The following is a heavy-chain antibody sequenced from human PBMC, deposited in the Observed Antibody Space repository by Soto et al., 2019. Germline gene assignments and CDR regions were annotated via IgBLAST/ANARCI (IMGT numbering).Heavy chain of an antibody. CDR2: INPSSGST. CDR3: GRGSSVTMVRGTPYYYYGMDV. V-gene: IGHV1-2*02. J-gene: IGHJ6*02. CDR1: GYTFTGYY. D-gene: IGHD3-10*01. Sequence: ASVKVSCKASGYTFTGYYMHWVRLAPGQGLEWMGWINPSSGSTNYAEKFQGRVTMTRDTSTSTAYMELSSLRSEDTAMYYCGRGSSVTMVRGTPYYYYGMDVWGQGTTVTVSS.